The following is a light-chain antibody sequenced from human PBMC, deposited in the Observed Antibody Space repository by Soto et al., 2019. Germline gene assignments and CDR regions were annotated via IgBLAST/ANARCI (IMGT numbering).Light chain of an antibody. CDR3: CSYAGSNSLV. CDR2: EVS. J-gene: IGLJ2*01. V-gene: IGLV2-8*01. CDR1: SSDVGAYNY. Sequence: QSVLTQPPSASGSPGQSVTISCTGTSSDVGAYNYVSWYQQHPGKAPKLMIYEVSKRPSGVPDRFSGSKSGNAASLTVSGLQAVDEAHYYCCSYAGSNSLVFGGGTKVTVL.